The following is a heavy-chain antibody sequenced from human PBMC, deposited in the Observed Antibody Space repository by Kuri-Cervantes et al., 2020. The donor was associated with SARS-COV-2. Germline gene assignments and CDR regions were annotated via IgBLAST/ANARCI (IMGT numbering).Heavy chain of an antibody. Sequence: GESLKISCAASGFTFSNAWMNWVRRAPGKGLEWVGRIKSKTDGGTTDYAAPVKGRFTISRDDSKNMLSLQMNSLKTEDTAVYYCTTDITTVPAGVSYFDYWGQGTLVTVSS. V-gene: IGHV3-15*07. CDR1: GFTFSNAW. D-gene: IGHD4-17*01. J-gene: IGHJ4*02. CDR3: TTDITTVPAGVSYFDY. CDR2: IKSKTDGGTT.